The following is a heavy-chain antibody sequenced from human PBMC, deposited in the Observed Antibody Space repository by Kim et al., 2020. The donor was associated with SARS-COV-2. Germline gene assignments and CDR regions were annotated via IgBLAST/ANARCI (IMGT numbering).Heavy chain of an antibody. D-gene: IGHD1-26*01. Sequence: GGSLRLSCAAPGFDVINNYMSWIRQAPGKGLEWVSIIYMDDTTYYANSVKGRFTISRDTSQNTLYLHMNNLRAEDTGLYYCTKDAGRSGGGYWGQGTLV. J-gene: IGHJ4*02. CDR2: IYMDDTT. CDR3: TKDAGRSGGGY. CDR1: GFDVINNY. V-gene: IGHV3-53*01.